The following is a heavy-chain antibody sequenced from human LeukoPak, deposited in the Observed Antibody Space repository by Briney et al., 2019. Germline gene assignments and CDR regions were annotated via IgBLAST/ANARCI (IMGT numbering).Heavy chain of an antibody. CDR2: IYYSGST. V-gene: IGHV4-39*07. CDR1: GGSISSSSYY. J-gene: IGHJ3*02. CDR3: ARDNVLLWFGESVAAFDI. Sequence: SETLSLTCTVSGGSISSSSYYWGWIRQPPGKGLEWIGSIYYSGSTYYNPSLKSRVTMSVDTSKNQFSLKLSSVTAADTAVYYCARDNVLLWFGESVAAFDIWGQGTMVTVSS. D-gene: IGHD3-10*01.